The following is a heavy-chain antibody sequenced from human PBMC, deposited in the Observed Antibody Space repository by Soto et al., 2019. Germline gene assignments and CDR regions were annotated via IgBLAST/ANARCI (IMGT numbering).Heavy chain of an antibody. D-gene: IGHD3-16*01. V-gene: IGHV3-23*01. CDR2: TIGSGDTS. Sequence: EVQLLESGGGLVQPGGSMRLTCAASGFTFSYYAMTWVRQAPGKGLEWVSSTIGSGDTSYYADSVKGRFTMSRDNSKNTVSLEMNSLRVEDTAVYYWARKWKALCHFEVWGRGTLVTVSS. CDR3: ARKWKALCHFEV. J-gene: IGHJ2*01. CDR1: GFTFSYYA.